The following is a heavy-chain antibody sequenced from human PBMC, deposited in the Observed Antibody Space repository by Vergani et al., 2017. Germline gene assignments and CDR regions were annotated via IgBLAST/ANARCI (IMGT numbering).Heavy chain of an antibody. D-gene: IGHD6-13*01. V-gene: IGHV1-18*01. Sequence: QVQLVQSGAEVKKPGASVTVSCKASGYTFTSYGISWVRQAPGQRLEWMGWISAYNGNTNYAQKLQGRVTMTTDTSTSTAYMELRSLRSDDTAVYYCAREAYSSSWYGPSQIVYWGQGTLVTVSS. CDR2: ISAYNGNT. J-gene: IGHJ4*02. CDR1: GYTFTSYG. CDR3: AREAYSSSWYGPSQIVY.